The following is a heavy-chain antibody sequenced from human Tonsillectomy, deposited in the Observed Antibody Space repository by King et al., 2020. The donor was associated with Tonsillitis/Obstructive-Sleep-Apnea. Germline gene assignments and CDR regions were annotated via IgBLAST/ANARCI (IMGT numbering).Heavy chain of an antibody. CDR3: ARIRKDYYGSSGYYHDAFDI. Sequence: VTLKESGPALVKPTQTLTLTCTFSGFSLSTSGMCVSWIRQPPGKALEWLARIDWDDDKYYSTSLKTRLTISKDTSKNQVVLTMTNMDPVDTATYYCARIRKDYYGSSGYYHDAFDIWGQGTMVTVSS. D-gene: IGHD3-22*01. CDR1: GFSLSTSGMC. J-gene: IGHJ3*02. V-gene: IGHV2-70*11. CDR2: IDWDDDK.